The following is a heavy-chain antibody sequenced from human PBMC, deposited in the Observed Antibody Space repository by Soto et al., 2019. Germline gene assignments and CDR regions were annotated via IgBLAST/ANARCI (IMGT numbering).Heavy chain of an antibody. CDR2: IYYTGST. V-gene: IGHV4-61*01. J-gene: IGHJ5*02. Sequence: PSETLSLTCTVSGGSVSSGNYYWSWIRQPPGKGLEWIGFIYYTGSTSYNPSLKSRVTISIDTSKNQFSLKLTSVTAADTAVYYCARELVPGDGWFDPWGQGTLVTVSS. CDR3: ARELVPGDGWFDP. CDR1: GGSVSSGNYY. D-gene: IGHD2-8*02.